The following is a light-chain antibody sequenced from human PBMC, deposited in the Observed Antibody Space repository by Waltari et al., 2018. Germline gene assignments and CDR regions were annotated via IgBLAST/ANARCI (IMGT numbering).Light chain of an antibody. CDR2: EVS. CDR3: SSYTSSNTYYV. Sequence: QSALTQPASVSGSPGQSITISCPGTSSDVGGNNYVSWYHHHPGNAPKLMIYEVSNRPSGVSTRFSGSKSGNTASLTISGLQAEDEADYHCSSYTSSNTYYVFGTGTKVTVL. V-gene: IGLV2-14*01. CDR1: SSDVGGNNY. J-gene: IGLJ1*01.